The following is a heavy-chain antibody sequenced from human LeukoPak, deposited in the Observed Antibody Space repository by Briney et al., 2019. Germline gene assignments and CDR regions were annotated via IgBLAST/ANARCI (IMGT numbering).Heavy chain of an antibody. V-gene: IGHV4-30-2*06. CDR1: GGSINSGGYY. Sequence: SQTLSLTCTVSGGSINSGGYYWSWIRQSPGKGLEWIGYIYQSGTTNYNPSLKSRVTISIDRSKNQFSLKLSSVTAADTAVYYCARVGKENGGNPLGYYYYYMDVWGKGTTVTVSS. CDR3: ARVGKENGGNPLGYYYYYMDV. D-gene: IGHD4-23*01. CDR2: IYQSGTT. J-gene: IGHJ6*03.